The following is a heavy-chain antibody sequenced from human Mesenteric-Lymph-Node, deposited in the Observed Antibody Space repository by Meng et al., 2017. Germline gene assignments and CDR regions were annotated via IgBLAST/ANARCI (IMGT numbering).Heavy chain of an antibody. CDR2: IDHRGNT. CDR3: ARGPTTYFDY. D-gene: IGHD4-17*01. Sequence: QVQLQQWGAGLLKPSEPLSRSCAVYGGSFRDYYWTWIRHPPGKGLEWIGEIDHRGNTKYNPSLKSRVTISVDTSKNQFSLKLSSVTAADTAVYYCARGPTTYFDYWGQGTLVTVSS. CDR1: GGSFRDYY. V-gene: IGHV4-34*01. J-gene: IGHJ4*02.